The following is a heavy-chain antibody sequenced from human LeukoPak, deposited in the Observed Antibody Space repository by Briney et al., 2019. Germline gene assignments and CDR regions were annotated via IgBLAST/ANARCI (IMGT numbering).Heavy chain of an antibody. J-gene: IGHJ3*02. Sequence: GRSLRLSCAASGFTFNSYTLHWVRQAPGKGLEWVALISYDGSNKYYADSVKGRFTVSRDNSKNTLYLQMNSLRAEDTAVYYCAREGFEYVWVPSGRSGDSFDIWGLGTMVTVSS. CDR2: ISYDGSNK. V-gene: IGHV3-30-3*01. D-gene: IGHD3-16*01. CDR3: AREGFEYVWVPSGRSGDSFDI. CDR1: GFTFNSYT.